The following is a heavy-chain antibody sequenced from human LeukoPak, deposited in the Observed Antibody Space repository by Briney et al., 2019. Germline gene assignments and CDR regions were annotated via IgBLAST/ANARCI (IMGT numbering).Heavy chain of an antibody. CDR1: GGTFSSYA. V-gene: IGHV1-69*04. J-gene: IGHJ4*02. D-gene: IGHD1-20*01. CDR3: ARGPLYNWNPGYFDY. CDR2: IIPILGIA. Sequence: ASVKVSCKASGGTFSSYAISWVRQAPGQGLEWMGRIIPILGIANYAQKFQGRVTITTDESTSTAYMELSSLRSEDTAVYYCARGPLYNWNPGYFDYWGQGTLVTVSS.